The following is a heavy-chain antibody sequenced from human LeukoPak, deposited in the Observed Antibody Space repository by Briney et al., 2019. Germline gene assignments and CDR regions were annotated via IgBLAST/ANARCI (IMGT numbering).Heavy chain of an antibody. CDR1: GFTFSSYV. J-gene: IGHJ1*01. CDR3: ARDLPGITVAGATEH. CDR2: ISYDGSNK. D-gene: IGHD6-19*01. V-gene: IGHV3-30*04. Sequence: GRSLRLSCAASGFTFSSYVMHWVRQAPGKGLEWVAVISYDGSNKYYADSVKGRFTISRDNSKNTLYLQMNSLRAEDTAVYYCARDLPGITVAGATEHWGQGTLVTVSS.